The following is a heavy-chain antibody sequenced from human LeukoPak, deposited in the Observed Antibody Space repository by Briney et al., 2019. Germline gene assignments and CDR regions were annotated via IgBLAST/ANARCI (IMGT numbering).Heavy chain of an antibody. CDR2: IYYSGST. V-gene: IGHV4-39*01. J-gene: IGHJ6*02. CDR1: GASVSSNNYY. CDR3: ARRLADYYGMDV. Sequence: SEILSLTCTVSGASVSSNNYYWVWIRQPPGKGLEWIGSIYYSGSTYYNPSLKSRVTISVDTSKNQFSLKLSSVTAADTAVYYCARRLADYYGMDVWGQGTTVTVSS. D-gene: IGHD6-19*01.